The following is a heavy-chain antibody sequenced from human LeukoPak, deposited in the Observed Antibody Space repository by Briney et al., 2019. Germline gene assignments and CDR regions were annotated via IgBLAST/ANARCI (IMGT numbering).Heavy chain of an antibody. V-gene: IGHV4-34*01. CDR3: ARGPGGYSYGYRSTYYYYGMDV. CDR2: INHSGST. D-gene: IGHD5-18*01. Sequence: SQTLSLTCALYGASFSGYYWSWIRQPPEKGLEWDGEINHSGSTNYNPSPKSRVTISVDTSKSQFSLKLSSVTAADTAVYYCARGPGGYSYGYRSTYYYYGMDVWGQGTTVTVSS. J-gene: IGHJ6*02. CDR1: GASFSGYY.